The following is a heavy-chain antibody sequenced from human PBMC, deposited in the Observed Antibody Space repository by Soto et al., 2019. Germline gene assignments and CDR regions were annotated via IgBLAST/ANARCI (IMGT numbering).Heavy chain of an antibody. Sequence: GGSLRLSCAASGFTFSSYGMHWVRQAPGKGLEWVAVIWYDGSNKYYADSVKGRFTISRDNSKNTLYLQMNSLRAEDTAVYYCARDHPPSCSGGSCPKSLLGYFDYWGQGTLVTVSS. CDR1: GFTFSSYG. CDR2: IWYDGSNK. D-gene: IGHD2-15*01. CDR3: ARDHPPSCSGGSCPKSLLGYFDY. J-gene: IGHJ4*02. V-gene: IGHV3-33*01.